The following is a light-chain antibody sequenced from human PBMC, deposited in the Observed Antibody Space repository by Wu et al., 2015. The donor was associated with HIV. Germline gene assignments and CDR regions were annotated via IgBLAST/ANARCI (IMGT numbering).Light chain of an antibody. CDR3: QQYGTSPTT. CDR2: GTS. J-gene: IGKJ3*01. V-gene: IGKV3-20*01. Sequence: EIVLTQSPGILSLSPGDSASFSCRASQRISSYNLAWYQLEPDQAPRLLVHGTSNRAPGIPDRFSGSGSGIDFTLTISRLEPEDFAVYFCQQYGTSPTTFGPGTKVDF. CDR1: QRISSYN.